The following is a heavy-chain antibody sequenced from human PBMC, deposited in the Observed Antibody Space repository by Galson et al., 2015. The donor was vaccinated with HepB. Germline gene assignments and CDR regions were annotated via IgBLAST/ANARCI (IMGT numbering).Heavy chain of an antibody. CDR2: IKQDGSKK. CDR3: ARESPPGDSLSLPRYSSGLSPLDS. J-gene: IGHJ5*01. V-gene: IGHV3-7*01. D-gene: IGHD6-19*01. Sequence: SLRLSCAVSGFTFNYYWMSWVRQVPGKGLEWVANIKQDGSKKYYVDSVKGRFTISRDNAKNSLYLQMQSLRAEDTAVYFCARESPPGDSLSLPRYSSGLSPLDSWGPGTLVIVSS. CDR1: GFTFNYYW.